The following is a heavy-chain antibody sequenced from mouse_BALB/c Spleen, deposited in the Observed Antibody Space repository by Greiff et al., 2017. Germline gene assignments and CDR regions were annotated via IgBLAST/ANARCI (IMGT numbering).Heavy chain of an antibody. V-gene: IGHV5-6*01. Sequence: EVNLVESGGDLVKPGGSLKLSCAASGFTFSSYGMSWVRQTPDKRLEWVATISSGGSYTYYPDSVKGRFTISRDNAKNTLYLQMSSLKSEDTAMYYCARRGTGDYFDYWGQGTTLTVSS. CDR1: GFTFSSYG. CDR2: ISSGGSYT. CDR3: ARRGTGDYFDY. J-gene: IGHJ2*01. D-gene: IGHD4-1*01.